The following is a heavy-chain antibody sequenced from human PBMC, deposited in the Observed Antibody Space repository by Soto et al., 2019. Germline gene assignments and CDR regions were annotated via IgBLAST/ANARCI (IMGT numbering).Heavy chain of an antibody. Sequence: EVQLLESGGGLVQPGGSLRLSCAASGFTFSSYDMSWVRQAPGKGLEWVSAISGSGGSTYYADSVKGRFTISRDNSKNTLYLQMNSLRAEDTAVYYCAYTGGPTSIQLWSRFDYWCQGTLVTVSS. J-gene: IGHJ4*02. CDR2: ISGSGGST. CDR3: AYTGGPTSIQLWSRFDY. D-gene: IGHD5-18*01. V-gene: IGHV3-23*01. CDR1: GFTFSSYD.